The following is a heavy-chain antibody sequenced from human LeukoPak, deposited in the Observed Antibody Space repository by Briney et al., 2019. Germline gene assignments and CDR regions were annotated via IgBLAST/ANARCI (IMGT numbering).Heavy chain of an antibody. CDR3: ARLYYSDSAFDY. Sequence: PSETLSLACTVSGGAIISSSFYWVWLRQPPGRGLEWIGSIYSSGGTYYNPSVNSRATISVDTSKKELSLELSSVTAADTSMYYCARLYYSDSAFDYWGQGTLVTVSS. CDR1: GGAIISSSFY. CDR2: IYSSGGT. D-gene: IGHD3-10*01. V-gene: IGHV4-39*01. J-gene: IGHJ4*01.